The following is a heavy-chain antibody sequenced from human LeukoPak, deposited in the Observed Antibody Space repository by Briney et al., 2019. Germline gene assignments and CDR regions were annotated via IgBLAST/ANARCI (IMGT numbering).Heavy chain of an antibody. CDR2: IYYSGRS. Sequence: SETLSLTCTVSGDSISSYYCSWIRQPPGKGLEWIGCIYYSGRSTYNPSLQSRVTISLDTSKNQFSLKLSSVTAADTAVYYCATSAAGPYYFDSWGQGSLVTVSS. CDR1: GDSISSYY. J-gene: IGHJ4*02. D-gene: IGHD6-13*01. V-gene: IGHV4-59*01. CDR3: ATSAAGPYYFDS.